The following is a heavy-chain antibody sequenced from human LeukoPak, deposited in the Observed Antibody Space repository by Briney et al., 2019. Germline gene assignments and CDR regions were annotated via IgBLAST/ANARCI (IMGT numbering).Heavy chain of an antibody. CDR1: GGSISGYS. CDR3: ARDAESYASGSYTPFDY. V-gene: IGHV4-59*01. D-gene: IGHD3-10*01. Sequence: SETLSLTCSVSGGSISGYSWSWLRQPPGKGLEWIGYIYYSGSINYNPSLKSRVTISVDPSKNQFSLKLTSVTAADTAVYFCARDAESYASGSYTPFDYWGQGTLVTVSS. CDR2: IYYSGSI. J-gene: IGHJ4*02.